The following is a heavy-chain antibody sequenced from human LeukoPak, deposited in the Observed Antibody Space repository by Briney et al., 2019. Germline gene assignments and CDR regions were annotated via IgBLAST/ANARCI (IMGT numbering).Heavy chain of an antibody. CDR2: IWYDGSNK. Sequence: GGSLRLSCAASGFTSSNYGMHWVRQAPGKGLEWVAVIWYDGSNKYYADSVKGRFTISRDNSKNTVYLQMNSLRAEDTAVYYCARLGSSWSLDYWGQRTLVTVSS. V-gene: IGHV3-33*01. J-gene: IGHJ4*02. CDR1: GFTSSNYG. CDR3: ARLGSSWSLDY. D-gene: IGHD6-13*01.